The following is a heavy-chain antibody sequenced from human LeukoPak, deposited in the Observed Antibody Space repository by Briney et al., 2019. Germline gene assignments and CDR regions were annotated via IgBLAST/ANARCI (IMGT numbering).Heavy chain of an antibody. V-gene: IGHV4-59*01. CDR1: GGSISSYY. CDR2: IYYSGST. CDR3: ASTPRTYYYDSSGYYYDY. J-gene: IGHJ4*02. D-gene: IGHD3-22*01. Sequence: PSETLSLTCTVSGGSISSYYWSWIRQPPGKGLEWIGYIYYSGSTNYNPSLKSRVTISVDTSKNQFSLKLSSVTAADTAVYYCASTPRTYYYDSSGYYYDYWGQGTLVTVSS.